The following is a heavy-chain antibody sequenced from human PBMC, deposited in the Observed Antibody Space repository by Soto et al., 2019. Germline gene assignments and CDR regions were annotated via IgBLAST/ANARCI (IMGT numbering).Heavy chain of an antibody. CDR3: AREKITGLFDY. CDR2: IYYSGST. Sequence: PSETLSLTCTVSGGSISSYYWSWIRQPPGKGLEWIGYIYYSGSTNYNPSLKSRVTISVDTSKNQFSLKLTSVTAADTAVYYCAREKITGLFDYWGQGTPVTVSS. D-gene: IGHD2-8*02. J-gene: IGHJ4*02. CDR1: GGSISSYY. V-gene: IGHV4-59*12.